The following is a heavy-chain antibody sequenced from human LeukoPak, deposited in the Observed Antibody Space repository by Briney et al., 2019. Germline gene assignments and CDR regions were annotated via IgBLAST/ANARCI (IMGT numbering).Heavy chain of an antibody. Sequence: SVKVSCKASGGTFSSYAISWGRQAPGQGLEWMGGIIPVFGTANYAQKFQGRVTITADESTSTAYMELSSLRSEDTAVYYCARRNDSSGIDYFDYWGQGTLVTVSS. CDR2: IIPVFGTA. D-gene: IGHD6-19*01. V-gene: IGHV1-69*13. CDR1: GGTFSSYA. J-gene: IGHJ4*02. CDR3: ARRNDSSGIDYFDY.